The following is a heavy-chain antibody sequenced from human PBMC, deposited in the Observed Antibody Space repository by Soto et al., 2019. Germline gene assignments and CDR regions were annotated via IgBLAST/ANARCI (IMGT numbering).Heavy chain of an antibody. Sequence: QVQLQESGPGLVKPSETLSLTCTVSGGSISSYYWSWIRQPPGKGLEWIGYIYYSGSTNYNPSLKSRVTISVDTSKNQFSLKLSSVTAADTAVYYCARRGDLGYCSGGSCDNWFDPWGQGTLVTVSS. D-gene: IGHD2-15*01. CDR2: IYYSGST. CDR1: GGSISSYY. J-gene: IGHJ5*02. V-gene: IGHV4-59*01. CDR3: ARRGDLGYCSGGSCDNWFDP.